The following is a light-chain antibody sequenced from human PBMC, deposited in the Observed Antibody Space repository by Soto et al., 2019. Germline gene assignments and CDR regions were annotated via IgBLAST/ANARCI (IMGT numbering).Light chain of an antibody. Sequence: QSALTQPASVSGSPGQSITISCTGSSSDVGGYDYVSWYQHHPGKAPKLMIHDVSNRPSGVSNRFSGSKSGNTASLTISGLQAEDEADIYCSSYTSSSTPYVFGTGTKVTVL. CDR2: DVS. V-gene: IGLV2-14*03. CDR1: SSDVGGYDY. J-gene: IGLJ1*01. CDR3: SSYTSSSTPYV.